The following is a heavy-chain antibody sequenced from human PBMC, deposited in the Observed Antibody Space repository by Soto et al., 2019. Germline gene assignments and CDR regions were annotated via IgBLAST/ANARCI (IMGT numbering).Heavy chain of an antibody. Sequence: QVQLVQSGAEVKKPGSSVKVSCRASGGTFSSYTIIWVRQAPGQGLEWMGGIIPMFGTTRYAQKFQGGVTITAEKSTNTAYMELSSLRSEDTAVYYCARGGDGYNQAYKFYFDSWGQGTLVTVSS. D-gene: IGHD5-12*01. CDR1: GGTFSSYT. V-gene: IGHV1-69*06. CDR3: ARGGDGYNQAYKFYFDS. J-gene: IGHJ4*02. CDR2: IIPMFGTT.